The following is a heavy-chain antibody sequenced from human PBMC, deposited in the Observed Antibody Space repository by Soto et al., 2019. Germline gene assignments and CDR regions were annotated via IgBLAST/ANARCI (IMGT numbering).Heavy chain of an antibody. CDR3: ATGRVYYGSEY. CDR2: IYYSG. V-gene: IGHV4-30-4*02. D-gene: IGHD3-10*01. Sequence: PSETLSLTCSVSGVSISGGDYYWSWLRQPPGKGLEWIGYIYYSGRYNPSLKSRVSISVDTSKNQFSLRLSSVTTADTAVYYCATGRVYYGSEYWGQGSLVTVSS. CDR1: GVSISGGDYY. J-gene: IGHJ4*02.